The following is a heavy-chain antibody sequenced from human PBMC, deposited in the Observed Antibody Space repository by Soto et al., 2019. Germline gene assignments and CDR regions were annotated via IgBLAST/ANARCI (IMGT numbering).Heavy chain of an antibody. J-gene: IGHJ6*02. CDR3: AGGSYSLYYYYGMDV. D-gene: IGHD1-26*01. V-gene: IGHV3-53*01. Sequence: EVPLVESGGGLIQPGGSLRLSCAASGFTVSSNYMSWVRQAPGKGLEWVSVIYSGGSTYYADSVKGRFTISRDNSKNTLYLQMNSLRAEDTAVYYCAGGSYSLYYYYGMDVWGQGTTVTVSS. CDR2: IYSGGST. CDR1: GFTVSSNY.